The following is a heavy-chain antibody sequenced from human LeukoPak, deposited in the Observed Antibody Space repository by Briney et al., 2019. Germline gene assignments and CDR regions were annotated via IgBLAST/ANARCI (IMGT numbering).Heavy chain of an antibody. CDR2: ISHDSKSV. V-gene: IGHV3-48*01. D-gene: IGHD2-8*01. CDR3: ARDGYCNNGVCFDY. CDR1: GFTFNEYS. Sequence: GGSLRLSCAASGFTFNEYSMTWVRQAPGKGLEGVAYISHDSKSVSYADSVKGRLTIYRDDAKNSLYLLMNSLRAEDTAVYYCARDGYCNNGVCFDYWGQGILVAVSS. J-gene: IGHJ4*02.